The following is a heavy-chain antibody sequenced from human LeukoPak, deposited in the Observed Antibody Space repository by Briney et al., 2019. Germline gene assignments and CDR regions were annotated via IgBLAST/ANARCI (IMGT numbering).Heavy chain of an antibody. J-gene: IGHJ3*02. CDR2: IYTSGST. V-gene: IGHV4-61*02. D-gene: IGHD3-3*01. CDR1: GGSISSGSYY. CDR3: ASSSLIRSGYYTRAFDI. Sequence: SETLSLTCTVSGGSISSGSYYWSWIRQPAGKGLEWIGRIYTSGSTNYNPSLKSRVTISVDTSKNQFSLKLSSVTAADTAVYYCASSSLIRSGYYTRAFDIWGQGTMVTVSS.